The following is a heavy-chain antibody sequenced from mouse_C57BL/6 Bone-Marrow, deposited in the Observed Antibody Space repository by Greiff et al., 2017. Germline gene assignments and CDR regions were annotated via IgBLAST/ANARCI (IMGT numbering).Heavy chain of an antibody. CDR3: ERGRLTRSTRMFAY. J-gene: IGHJ3*01. CDR2: IYPGDGDT. D-gene: IGHD2-4*01. CDR1: GYAFSSYW. Sequence: QVQLQQSGAELVKPGASVKISCKASGYAFSSYWMNWVKQRPGKGLEWIGQIYPGDGDTNYTGKFKGKATLTADKSSSTAYMQLSSLTSEDSAVYFCERGRLTRSTRMFAYWGQGTLVTVSA. V-gene: IGHV1-80*01.